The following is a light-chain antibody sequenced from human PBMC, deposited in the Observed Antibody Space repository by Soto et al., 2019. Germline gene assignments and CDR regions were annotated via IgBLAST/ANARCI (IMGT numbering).Light chain of an antibody. V-gene: IGKV1-5*03. CDR3: QHQSYR. Sequence: DIQMTQSPSTLSASVGDRVTITCRATQSISKWLAWYQQKPGKAPKLLIYEASSLDSGVPSRFSGSGSGTEFSLTISCLQPDDFATYYCQHQSYRLGQGTRLEIK. CDR2: EAS. J-gene: IGKJ2*03. CDR1: QSISKW.